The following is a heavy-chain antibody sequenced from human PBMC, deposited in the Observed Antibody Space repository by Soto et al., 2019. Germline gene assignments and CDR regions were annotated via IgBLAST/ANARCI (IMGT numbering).Heavy chain of an antibody. CDR3: ARVRAGCSRTSCFLED. CDR1: GYTFTSYD. J-gene: IGHJ4*02. CDR2: MNPNSGNT. V-gene: IGHV1-8*01. D-gene: IGHD2-2*01. Sequence: GASVKVSCKASGYTFTSYDINWVRQATGQGLEWMGWMNPNSGNTGYAQKFQGRVTMTRNTSISTAYMELSSLRSEDTAVYFCARVRAGCSRTSCFLEDWGRGTLVTVSS.